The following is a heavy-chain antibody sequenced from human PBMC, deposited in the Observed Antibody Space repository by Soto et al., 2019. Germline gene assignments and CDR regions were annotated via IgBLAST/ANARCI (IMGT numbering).Heavy chain of an antibody. CDR2: IWYDGSNK. D-gene: IGHD3-3*01. CDR3: ARCHTIFGVVPSYYYYGMDV. CDR1: GFTFSSYG. J-gene: IGHJ6*02. Sequence: PGGSLRLSCAASGFTFSSYGMHWVRQAPGKGLEWVAVIWYDGSNKYYADSVKGRFTISRDNSKNTLYLQMNSLRAEDTAVYYCARCHTIFGVVPSYYYYGMDVWGQGTTVTVSS. V-gene: IGHV3-33*01.